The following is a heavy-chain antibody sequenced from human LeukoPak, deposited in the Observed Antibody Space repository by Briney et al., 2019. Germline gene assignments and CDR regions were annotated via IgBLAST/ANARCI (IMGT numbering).Heavy chain of an antibody. V-gene: IGHV3-21*01. CDR3: ARDPQYCSGGSCYSFDY. D-gene: IGHD2-15*01. J-gene: IGHJ4*02. CDR1: GFTFSTYS. CDR2: IISSSSYI. Sequence: GGTLRLSCAASGFTFSTYSMNWVRQAPGKGLEWVSSIISSSSYIYYADSVKGRFTISRDNAKNSLYLQMNSLRAEDTAVYYCARDPQYCSGGSCYSFDYWGQGTLVTVSS.